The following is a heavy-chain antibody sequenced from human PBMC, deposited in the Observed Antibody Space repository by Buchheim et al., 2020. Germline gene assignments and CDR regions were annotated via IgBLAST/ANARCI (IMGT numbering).Heavy chain of an antibody. J-gene: IGHJ6*02. CDR1: GYTFTSYY. Sequence: QVQLVQSGAEVKKPGPSVKVSCKASGYTFTSYYMHWVRQAPGQGLEWMGMINPSGGSTTYAQKLQGRVTMTRDTSTSTVYMELSSLRSEDTAAYYCARMSAATDYYYGMDVWGQGTT. CDR2: INPSGGST. D-gene: IGHD2-15*01. V-gene: IGHV1-46*01. CDR3: ARMSAATDYYYGMDV.